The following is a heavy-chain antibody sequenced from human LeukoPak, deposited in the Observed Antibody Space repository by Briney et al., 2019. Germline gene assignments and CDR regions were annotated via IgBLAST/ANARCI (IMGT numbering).Heavy chain of an antibody. J-gene: IGHJ4*02. CDR1: GFTFSGYW. CDR3: ARVIYSGWEGELSD. CDR2: INSGGSTT. V-gene: IGHV3-74*01. D-gene: IGHD6-19*01. Sequence: SGGSLRLSCAASGFTFSGYWMHWVRQAPGKGLVWVSRINSGGSTTSYADSVMGRFTIFRDNAKNTLYLQMNSLRAEDTAVYYCARVIYSGWEGELSDWGQGTLVTVSS.